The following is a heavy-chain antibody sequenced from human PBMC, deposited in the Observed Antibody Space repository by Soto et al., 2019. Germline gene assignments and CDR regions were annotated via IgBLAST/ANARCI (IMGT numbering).Heavy chain of an antibody. V-gene: IGHV4-30-4*08. CDR2: IYYSGST. CDR1: NGSINSAGHF. D-gene: IGHD3-9*01. CDR3: ASGGRETHYDILTGYYDRPRWLDY. J-gene: IGHJ4*02. Sequence: PSETLSLTCSVSNGSINSAGHFWSWLRQHPGKGLEWIGYIYYSGSTYYNPSLKSRVTISVDTSKNQFSLKLSSVTAADTAVYYCASGGRETHYDILTGYYDRPRWLDYWGQGSLVTVSS.